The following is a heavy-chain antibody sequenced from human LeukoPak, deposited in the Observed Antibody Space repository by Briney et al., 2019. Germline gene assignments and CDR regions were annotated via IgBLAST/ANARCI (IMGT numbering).Heavy chain of an antibody. CDR3: ATEVTSGGSYSYYFDS. CDR1: GFTLTELS. V-gene: IGHV1-24*01. Sequence: ASVKVSCKVSGFTLTELSMHWVRQAPGKGLEWMGGFDPEDGETIYAQKFQGRVTMTADTSTDTAYMELSRLTSEDTAVYYCATEVTSGGSYSYYFDSWGQGTLVTVSS. J-gene: IGHJ4*02. D-gene: IGHD1-26*01. CDR2: FDPEDGET.